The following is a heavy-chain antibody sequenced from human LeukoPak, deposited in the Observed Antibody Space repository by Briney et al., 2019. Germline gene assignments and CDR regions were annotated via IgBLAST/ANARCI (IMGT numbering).Heavy chain of an antibody. D-gene: IGHD2-2*01. J-gene: IGHJ5*02. CDR3: ARDGHYCSSTSCHGWFDP. CDR1: GFTFSSYS. V-gene: IGHV3-48*01. CDR2: ISSSSSTI. Sequence: GGSLRLSCAASGFTFSSYSMNWVRQAPGKGREWVSYISSSSSTIYYADSVKGRFTISRDNAKNSLYLQMNSLRAEDTAVYYCARDGHYCSSTSCHGWFDPWGQGTLVTVSS.